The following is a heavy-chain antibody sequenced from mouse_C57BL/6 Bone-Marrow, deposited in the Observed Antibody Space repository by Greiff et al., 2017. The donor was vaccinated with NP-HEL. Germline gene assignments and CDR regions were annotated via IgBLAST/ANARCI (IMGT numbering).Heavy chain of an antibody. J-gene: IGHJ2*01. V-gene: IGHV7-1*01. CDR1: GFTFSDFY. CDR3: AREDSSGYYFDY. D-gene: IGHD3-2*02. Sequence: EVKLMESGGGLVQSGRSLRLSCATSGFTFSDFYMEWVRQAPGKGLEWIAASRNKANDYTTEYSASVKGRFIVSRDTSQSILYLQMNALRAEDTAIYYCAREDSSGYYFDYWGQGTTLTVSS. CDR2: SRNKANDYTT.